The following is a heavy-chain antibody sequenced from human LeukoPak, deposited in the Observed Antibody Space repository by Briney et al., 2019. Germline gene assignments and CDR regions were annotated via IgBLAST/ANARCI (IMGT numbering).Heavy chain of an antibody. CDR2: ISDSGSTI. J-gene: IGHJ4*02. Sequence: PGGSLRLSCAASGFTFRSYEMNWVRQAPGKGLEWVSYISDSGSTIYYADSVKGRFTISRDNAKNSLYLQMNTLRAEDTAIYYCARRRASWDYWGQGTLVTVSS. CDR1: GFTFRSYE. V-gene: IGHV3-48*03. CDR3: ARRRASWDY.